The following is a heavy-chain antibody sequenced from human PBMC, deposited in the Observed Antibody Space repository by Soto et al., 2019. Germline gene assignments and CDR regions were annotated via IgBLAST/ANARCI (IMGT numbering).Heavy chain of an antibody. CDR3: ARDGDLGYCSGGSWYPGAADY. CDR1: GFTFSSYA. D-gene: IGHD2-15*01. V-gene: IGHV3-30-3*01. CDR2: ISSDGSNK. J-gene: IGHJ4*02. Sequence: QVQLVESGGGVVQPGRSLRLSCAASGFTFSSYAMHWVRQAPGKGLEWVAVISSDGSNKYYADSVKGRFTISRDNSKNKLYRQMNILRAEDTAVYYCARDGDLGYCSGGSWYPGAADYWGQGTLVTVSS.